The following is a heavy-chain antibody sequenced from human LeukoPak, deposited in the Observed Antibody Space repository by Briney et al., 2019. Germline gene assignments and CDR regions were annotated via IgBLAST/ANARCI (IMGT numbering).Heavy chain of an antibody. CDR1: GFTFSSYC. CDR2: ISSSSSTI. CDR3: ARDGDGEDFDY. D-gene: IGHD4-17*01. Sequence: PGGPLRLSCAASGFTFSSYCMNWVRQAPGKGLEWVSYISSSSSTIYYADSVKGRFTISRDNAKNSLYLQMNSLRAEDTAVYYCARDGDGEDFDYWGQGTLVTVSS. V-gene: IGHV3-48*04. J-gene: IGHJ4*02.